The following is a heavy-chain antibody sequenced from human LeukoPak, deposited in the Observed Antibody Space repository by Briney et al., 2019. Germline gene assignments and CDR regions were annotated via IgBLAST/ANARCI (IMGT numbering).Heavy chain of an antibody. J-gene: IGHJ5*02. D-gene: IGHD3-22*01. CDR3: ARGAVGGYLRFDP. Sequence: SETLSLTCTVSGGSISSYYWSWIRQPPGKGLEYIGFIYYNGSTNYNPSLKSRVTISLDTSKNQFSLRLTSVTSADTAVYFCARGAVGGYLRFDPWGQGTLVTVSS. V-gene: IGHV4-59*01. CDR2: IYYNGST. CDR1: GGSISSYY.